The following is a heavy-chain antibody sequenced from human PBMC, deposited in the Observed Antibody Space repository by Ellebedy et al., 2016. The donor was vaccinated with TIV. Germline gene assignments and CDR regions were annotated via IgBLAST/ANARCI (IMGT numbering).Heavy chain of an antibody. CDR1: GFTFSIYN. CDR2: IYSGGTT. D-gene: IGHD6-13*01. V-gene: IGHV3-53*01. J-gene: IGHJ6*02. CDR3: ATYYSSSWYYYYGLDV. Sequence: GESLKISCAASGFTFSIYNMSWVRQAPGKGLEWVAVIYSGGTTSYADSVKGRFTISRDNSKKTVYLQMNSLRAEDTAVYYCATYYSSSWYYYYGLDVWGQGTTVSVSS.